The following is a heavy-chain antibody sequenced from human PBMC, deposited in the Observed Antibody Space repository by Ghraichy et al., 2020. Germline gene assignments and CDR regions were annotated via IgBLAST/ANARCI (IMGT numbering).Heavy chain of an antibody. CDR3: ARGRSYSSSSYGLDV. CDR2: IYYTGTT. V-gene: IGHV4-31*03. Sequence: SETLSLTCTVSGGSIDYGGFYWSWIRQHPGKGPEWLGYIYYTGTTYYNLSLKSRLVISVDTSKNQFSLKLSSVTAADTAVYYCARGRSYSSSSYGLDVRGQGTTVTVSS. CDR1: GGSIDYGGFY. D-gene: IGHD6-6*01. J-gene: IGHJ6*02.